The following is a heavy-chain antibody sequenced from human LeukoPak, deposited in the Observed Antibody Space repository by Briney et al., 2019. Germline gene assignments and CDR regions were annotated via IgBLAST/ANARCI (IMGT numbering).Heavy chain of an antibody. CDR3: AHRDCGRLFFDY. CDR2: NCWDDDR. D-gene: IGHD1-26*01. J-gene: IGHJ4*02. CDR1: GFSLSTPGGG. V-gene: IGHV2-5*02. Sequence: SGPTLVKPKQTLTLTCTFSGFSLSTPGGGVCWIHHPPGKTLEWLAFNCWDDDRLYSPCLKSRLTITKDTSKNQGVLTKNYKDPVDAATYYCAHRDCGRLFFDYWGQASLVAVRS.